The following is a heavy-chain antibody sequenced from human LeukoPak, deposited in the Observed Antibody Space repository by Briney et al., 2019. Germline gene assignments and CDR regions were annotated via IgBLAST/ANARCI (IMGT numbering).Heavy chain of an antibody. J-gene: IGHJ4*02. CDR3: ARLRWLQSGY. D-gene: IGHD5-12*01. CDR2: ITPILGIA. V-gene: IGHV1-69*04. CDR1: GGTFSSYA. Sequence: ASVKVSCKASGGTFSSYAISWVRQAPGQGLEWMGRITPILGIANYAQKFQGRVTITADKSTSTAYMELSSLRSEDTAVYYCARLRWLQSGYWGQGTLVTVSS.